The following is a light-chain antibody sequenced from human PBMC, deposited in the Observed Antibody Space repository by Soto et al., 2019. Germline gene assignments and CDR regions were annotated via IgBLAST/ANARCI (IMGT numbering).Light chain of an antibody. V-gene: IGLV2-14*01. Sequence: QSALTQPASVSGSPGQSITISCAGTSSDVGAFNYVSWYQQHPGKVPKLMIYEVSNRPSGVSDRFSGSKSGNTASLTISGLQAEDEADYYCSSYTSSSTPVVFGGGTKVTVL. J-gene: IGLJ2*01. CDR3: SSYTSSSTPVV. CDR2: EVS. CDR1: SSDVGAFNY.